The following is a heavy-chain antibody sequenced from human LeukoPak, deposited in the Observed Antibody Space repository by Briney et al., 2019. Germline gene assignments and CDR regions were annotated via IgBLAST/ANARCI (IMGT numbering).Heavy chain of an antibody. V-gene: IGHV3-48*02. Sequence: PGGSLRLSCTASGFTFSTYNTNWVRQAPGKGLEWVSYISSSSSVIYYAASVRGRFTISRDNAKNSLSLQMNSLRDEDSAVYYCTRDLRSNYWGQGTLVTVAS. J-gene: IGHJ4*02. CDR2: ISSSSSVI. CDR3: TRDLRSNY. CDR1: GFTFSTYN. D-gene: IGHD3/OR15-3a*01.